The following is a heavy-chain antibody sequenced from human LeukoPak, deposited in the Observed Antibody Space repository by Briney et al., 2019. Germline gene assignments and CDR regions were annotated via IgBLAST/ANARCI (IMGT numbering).Heavy chain of an antibody. CDR3: VRPYCGGGCSQYPFQGLDV. D-gene: IGHD2-21*02. J-gene: IGHJ6*02. Sequence: SETLSLTCTVSGDSISSSNYYWGWIHQPPGKGLEWIGNIYDSGSTYYNPSLKSRATISVDMSKNQFSLKLSSVTAADTAVYYCVRPYCGGGCSQYPFQGLDVWGQGTTVTVSS. CDR1: GDSISSSNYY. CDR2: IYDSGST. V-gene: IGHV4-39*07.